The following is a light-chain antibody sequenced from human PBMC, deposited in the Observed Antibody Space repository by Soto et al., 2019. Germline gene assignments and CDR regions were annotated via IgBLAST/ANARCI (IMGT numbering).Light chain of an antibody. CDR3: QQYGSSPQT. CDR2: AAS. J-gene: IGKJ1*01. V-gene: IGKV3-20*01. CDR1: QSVSSNY. Sequence: IVLKNSACTLSLSPGERATLSCRASQSVSSNYLAWFQQKPGQAPRLLIYAASSRATGIPDRFSGSGSGTDFTLTISRLEPEDFAVYYCQQYGSSPQTFAQGTKVDVK.